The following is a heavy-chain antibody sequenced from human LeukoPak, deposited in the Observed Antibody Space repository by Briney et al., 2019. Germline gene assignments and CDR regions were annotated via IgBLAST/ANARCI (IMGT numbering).Heavy chain of an antibody. CDR1: GGTLSNYI. CDR3: ARHLYHDDFWSGYIDY. CDR2: IIPVFGTA. Sequence: ASVKVSCKTSGGTLSNYILSWVRQAPGQGLEWMGGIIPVFGTANYAQKFQDRVTITADESTNTVYMELSNLRSEDTAVYYCARHLYHDDFWSGYIDYWGQGSLLTISS. J-gene: IGHJ4*02. V-gene: IGHV1-69*13. D-gene: IGHD3-3*01.